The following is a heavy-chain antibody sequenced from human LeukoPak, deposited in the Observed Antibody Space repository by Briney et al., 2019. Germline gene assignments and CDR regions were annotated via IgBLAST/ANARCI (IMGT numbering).Heavy chain of an antibody. CDR1: GFTFSSYA. Sequence: PGGSLRLSCAASGFTFSSYAMSWVRQAPGKGLEWVSAISGSGGSTYYADSVKGRFTISRDNSKNTLYLQMNSLRAEDTAVYYCAKVREIFGVVIRAYDYWGQGTLVTVSS. D-gene: IGHD3-3*01. CDR3: AKVREIFGVVIRAYDY. V-gene: IGHV3-23*01. J-gene: IGHJ4*02. CDR2: ISGSGGST.